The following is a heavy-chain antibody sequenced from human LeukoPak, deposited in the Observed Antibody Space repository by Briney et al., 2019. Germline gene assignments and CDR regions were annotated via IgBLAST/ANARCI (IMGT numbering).Heavy chain of an antibody. CDR2: FYSGGST. J-gene: IGHJ4*02. Sequence: PGGSLRLSCAASGFTVSSNYMSWVRQAPGKGLEWVSVFYSGGSTYYADSVKGRFTISRDNSKNTLYLQMNSLRAEDTAVYYCARSGSSWYFDYWGQGTLVTVSS. CDR1: GFTVSSNY. CDR3: ARSGSSWYFDY. D-gene: IGHD6-13*01. V-gene: IGHV3-66*01.